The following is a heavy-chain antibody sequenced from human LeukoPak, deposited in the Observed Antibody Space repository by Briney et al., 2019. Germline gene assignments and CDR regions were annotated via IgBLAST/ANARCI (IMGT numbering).Heavy chain of an antibody. J-gene: IGHJ4*02. CDR1: GGSINTGDYS. CDR2: VSLGGST. CDR3: ARHYGP. V-gene: IGHV4-30-2*03. Sequence: PSETLSLTCAVSGGSINTGDYSWSWIRQPPGKGLEWIGYVSLGGSTHYNPSLKSRVTISVDTSKSQFSLKLNSVTATDTAVYYCARHYGPWGQGTLVTVSS. D-gene: IGHD3-10*01.